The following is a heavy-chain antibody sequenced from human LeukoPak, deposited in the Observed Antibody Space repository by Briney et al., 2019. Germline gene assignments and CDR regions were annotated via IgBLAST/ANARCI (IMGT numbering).Heavy chain of an antibody. CDR1: GFTFSSYD. J-gene: IGHJ6*02. Sequence: GGSLRLSCAASGFTFSSYDMHWVRHATGKGLEWVSAIGTAGDTYYPGSVKGRFTISRENAKNSLYLQMNSLRAGDTAVYYCARERPDYYYGMDVWGQGTTVTVSS. CDR3: ARERPDYYYGMDV. V-gene: IGHV3-13*01. CDR2: IGTAGDT.